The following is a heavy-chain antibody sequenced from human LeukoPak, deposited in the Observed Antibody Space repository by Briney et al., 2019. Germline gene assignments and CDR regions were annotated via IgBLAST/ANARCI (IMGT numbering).Heavy chain of an antibody. CDR3: ARGGVGLVIIPGWEYDYYGLDV. J-gene: IGHJ6*02. CDR2: ISSSATYM. CDR1: GFTLSTYS. V-gene: IGHV3-21*01. Sequence: GGSLRLSCAASGFTLSTYSMNWVRQAPGKGMEWVSSISSSATYMYYADSVKGRFTISRDNAKTSPYLQMNSLRAEDTAVYYCARGGVGLVIIPGWEYDYYGLDVWGQGTTVTVSS. D-gene: IGHD3/OR15-3a*01.